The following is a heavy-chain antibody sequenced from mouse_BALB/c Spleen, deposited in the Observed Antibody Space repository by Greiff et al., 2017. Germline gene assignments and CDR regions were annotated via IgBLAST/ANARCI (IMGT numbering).Heavy chain of an antibody. CDR1: GFTFSSFG. CDR2: ISSGSSTI. J-gene: IGHJ1*01. D-gene: IGHD2-14*01. V-gene: IGHV5-17*02. CDR3: ARGGAYYRYDGYFDV. Sequence: EVHLVESGGGLVQPGGSRKLSCAASGFTFSSFGMHWVRQAPEKGLEWVAYISSGSSTIYYADTVKGRFTISRDNPKNTLFLQMTSLRSEDTAMYYCARGGAYYRYDGYFDVWGAGTTVTVSS.